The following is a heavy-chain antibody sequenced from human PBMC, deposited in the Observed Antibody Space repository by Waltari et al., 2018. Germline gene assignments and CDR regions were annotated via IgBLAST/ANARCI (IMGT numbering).Heavy chain of an antibody. V-gene: IGHV3-30*04. CDR2: ISKNGSNK. CDR1: GFTFSSYA. CDR3: AKGGYSVDY. Sequence: QVQLVESGGGVVQPGRSLRLSCAASGFTFSSYAMHWVRKAPGKGVEWVAVISKNGSNKYSADSVKGRCTISRDNSKNTLYLQMNSRRAEDTAVYYCAKGGYSVDYWGQGTLVTVSS. J-gene: IGHJ4*02. D-gene: IGHD2-15*01.